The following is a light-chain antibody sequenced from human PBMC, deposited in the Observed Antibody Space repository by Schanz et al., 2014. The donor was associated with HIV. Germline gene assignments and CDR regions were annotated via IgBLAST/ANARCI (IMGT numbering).Light chain of an antibody. CDR1: PTIYLF. CDR2: QAS. V-gene: IGKV1-5*03. J-gene: IGKJ2*01. CDR3: QQSNTFPYT. Sequence: PSPSPLSSSLGELFPLHCLSLPTIYLFFSFSPPKPGRAPPLLISQASTLETGVPSRFSGSGSGTEFTLTISSLQPDDFATYYCQQSNTFPYTFGQGTKLEIK.